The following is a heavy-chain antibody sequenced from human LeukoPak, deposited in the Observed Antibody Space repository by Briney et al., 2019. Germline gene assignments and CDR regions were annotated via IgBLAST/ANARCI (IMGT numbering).Heavy chain of an antibody. Sequence: SETLSLTCTVSGGSISSSSYYWGWIRQPPGKGLEWIGSIYYSGGTYYNPSLKSRVTISVDTSKNQFSLKLSSVTAADTAVYYCARGETEMATVTTYFDYWGQGTLVTVSS. CDR2: IYYSGGT. J-gene: IGHJ4*02. CDR3: ARGETEMATVTTYFDY. CDR1: GGSISSSSYY. V-gene: IGHV4-39*01. D-gene: IGHD4-11*01.